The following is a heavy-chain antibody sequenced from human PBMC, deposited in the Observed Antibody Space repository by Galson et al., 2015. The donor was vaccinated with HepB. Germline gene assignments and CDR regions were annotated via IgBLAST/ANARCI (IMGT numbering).Heavy chain of an antibody. CDR2: FDPEDGET. V-gene: IGHV1-24*01. D-gene: IGHD6-6*01. J-gene: IGHJ4*02. CDR1: GYTLTELP. Sequence: SVKVSCKVSGYTLTELPMHWVRQAPGKGLEWMGGFDPEDGETIYAQKFQGRVTMTEDTSTDTAYMELSSLRSEDTAVYYCAIEYSSPWGYYFDYWGQGTLVTVSS. CDR3: AIEYSSPWGYYFDY.